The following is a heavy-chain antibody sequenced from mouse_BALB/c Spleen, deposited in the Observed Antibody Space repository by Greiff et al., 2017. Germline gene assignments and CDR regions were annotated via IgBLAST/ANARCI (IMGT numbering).Heavy chain of an antibody. CDR2: ISSGGGNT. J-gene: IGHJ4*01. CDR3: ARYGGYYDFYYAMDY. V-gene: IGHV5-9*03. D-gene: IGHD2-3*01. Sequence: EVMLVESGGGLVKPGGSLKLSCAASGFTFSSYTMSWVRQTPEKRLEWVATISSGGGNTYYPDSVKGRFTISRDNAKNNLYLQMSSLRSEDTALYYCARYGGYYDFYYAMDYWGQGTSVTVSS. CDR1: GFTFSSYT.